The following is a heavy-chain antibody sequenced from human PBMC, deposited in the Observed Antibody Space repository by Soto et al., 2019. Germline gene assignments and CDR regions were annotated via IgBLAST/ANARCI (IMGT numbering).Heavy chain of an antibody. Sequence: QVQLVQSGAEVKKPGASVKVSCKASGYTFSSYDINWVRQATGQGLEWMGWMNPKSGYTGYAQKFQGRVTMTRDTSISTAYMEVSSLRSEDTAIYYCARAYGDLDVLGQGTTVTVSS. J-gene: IGHJ6*02. CDR3: ARAYGDLDV. V-gene: IGHV1-8*01. CDR1: GYTFSSYD. D-gene: IGHD2-21*01. CDR2: MNPKSGYT.